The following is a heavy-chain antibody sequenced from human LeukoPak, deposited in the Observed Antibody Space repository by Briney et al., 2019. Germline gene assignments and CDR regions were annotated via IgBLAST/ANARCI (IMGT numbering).Heavy chain of an antibody. CDR2: IYSGGST. CDR1: GFTVSSNY. J-gene: IGHJ6*03. Sequence: PAGSLRLSCAASGFTVSSNYMSWVRQAPGKGLEWVSVIYSGGSTYYADSVKGRFTISRDNSKNTLYLQMNSLRAEDTAVYYCARDRADSNYNYYMDVWGKGTTVTVSS. D-gene: IGHD4-11*01. CDR3: ARDRADSNYNYYMDV. V-gene: IGHV3-53*01.